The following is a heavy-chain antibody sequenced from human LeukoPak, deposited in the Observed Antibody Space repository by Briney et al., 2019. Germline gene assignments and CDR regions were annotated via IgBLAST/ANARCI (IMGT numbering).Heavy chain of an antibody. CDR1: GFTFSDYY. J-gene: IGHJ5*02. CDR2: ISSSGSTI. CDR3: ARDLSSGWYWFDP. V-gene: IGHV3-11*04. Sequence: GGSLRLSCAASGFTFSDYYMSWIRQAPGKGLEWVSYISSSGSTIYYADSVKGRFTISRDNAKNSLYLQMNSLRAEDTAVYYCARDLSSGWYWFDPWGQGTLATVSS. D-gene: IGHD6-19*01.